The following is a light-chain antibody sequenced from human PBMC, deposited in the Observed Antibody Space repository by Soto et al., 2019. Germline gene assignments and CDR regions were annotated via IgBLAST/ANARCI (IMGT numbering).Light chain of an antibody. CDR1: SSDVGGYYS. CDR3: TSYTSSRTDV. J-gene: IGLJ1*01. Sequence: QSALTQPASVSGSPGQSITISCTGTSSDVGGYYSVSWYQQHPGKAPKLMIYDVTNRPSGVSNRFSGSKSGNTASLTISGLQAEDEDDYYCTSYTSSRTDVFGTGTKVTVL. CDR2: DVT. V-gene: IGLV2-14*03.